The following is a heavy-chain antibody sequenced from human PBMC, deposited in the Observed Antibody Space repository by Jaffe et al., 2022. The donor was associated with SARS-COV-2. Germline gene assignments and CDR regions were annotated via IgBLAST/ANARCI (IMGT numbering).Heavy chain of an antibody. D-gene: IGHD1-26*01. CDR3: TTWGGTYESF. Sequence: EVQLVESGGGMVKPGGSLTLSCETAGFTFPNAWMSWVRQAPGKGLEWVGRIISKTDGGTADYAAPVKGRFTISRDDSKNTLFLQMSSLKTEDTAVYYCTTWGGTYESFWGQGTLVTVSS. V-gene: IGHV3-15*01. CDR1: GFTFPNAW. CDR2: IISKTDGGTA. J-gene: IGHJ4*02.